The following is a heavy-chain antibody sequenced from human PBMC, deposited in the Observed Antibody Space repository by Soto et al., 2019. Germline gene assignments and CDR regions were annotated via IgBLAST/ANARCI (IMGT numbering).Heavy chain of an antibody. CDR1: GFTFSSYA. J-gene: IGHJ4*02. V-gene: IGHV3-23*01. CDR3: AQQTPLYGDYQRADY. Sequence: GGSLRLSCAASGFTFSSYAMSWVRQAPGKGLEWVSAISGSGGSTYYADSVKGRFTISRDNSKNTLYLQMNSLRAEDTAVYYCAQQTPLYGDYQRADYWGQGTLVTVSS. D-gene: IGHD4-17*01. CDR2: ISGSGGST.